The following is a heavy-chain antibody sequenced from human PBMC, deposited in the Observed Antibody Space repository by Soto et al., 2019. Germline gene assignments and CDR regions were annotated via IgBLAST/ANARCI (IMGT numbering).Heavy chain of an antibody. Sequence: QITLKESGPTLVKPSQTLTLTCTFSGFSLSTSGVGVGWIRQPPGKALEWLALIYWDDDKRYSPSLKSRLTITKDTSKNQVVLTLTNVDPVDTATYYGAHMRVTMIVGAGQFHHWGQGTLVTVSS. CDR2: IYWDDDK. CDR1: GFSLSTSGVG. V-gene: IGHV2-5*02. D-gene: IGHD3-22*01. CDR3: AHMRVTMIVGAGQFHH. J-gene: IGHJ1*01.